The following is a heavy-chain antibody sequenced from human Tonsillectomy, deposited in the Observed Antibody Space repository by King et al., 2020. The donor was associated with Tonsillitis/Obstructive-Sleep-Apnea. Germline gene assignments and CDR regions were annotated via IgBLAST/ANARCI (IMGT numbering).Heavy chain of an antibody. J-gene: IGHJ4*02. CDR3: ARLPSIVASYYFVY. V-gene: IGHV1-69*09. D-gene: IGHD5-12*01. CDR1: GGTFSSYA. CDR2: IIPILGIA. Sequence: VQLVESGAEVKKPGSSVKVSCKASGGTFSSYAISWVRQAPGQGLEWMGRIIPILGIANYAQKFQGRVTITADKSTSTAYMELSSLRSEDTAVYYCARLPSIVASYYFVYWGQGTLVTVSS.